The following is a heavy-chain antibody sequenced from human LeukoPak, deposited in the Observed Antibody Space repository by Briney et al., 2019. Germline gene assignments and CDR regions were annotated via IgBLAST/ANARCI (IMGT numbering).Heavy chain of an antibody. Sequence: GGSLRLPCAASGFTFSSYAMSWVRQAPGKGLEWVSAISGSGGSTYYADSVKGRFTISRDNSKNTLYLQMNSLRAEDTAVYYCAKDVYDFWSGQGYFQHWGQGTLVTVSS. CDR2: ISGSGGST. V-gene: IGHV3-23*01. CDR1: GFTFSSYA. CDR3: AKDVYDFWSGQGYFQH. J-gene: IGHJ1*01. D-gene: IGHD3-3*01.